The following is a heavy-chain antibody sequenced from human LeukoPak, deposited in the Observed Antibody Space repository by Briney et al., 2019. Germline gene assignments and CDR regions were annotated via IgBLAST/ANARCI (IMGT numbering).Heavy chain of an antibody. CDR2: IYSSGSA. J-gene: IGHJ4*01. CDR3: ARDLGLWSGPDY. V-gene: IGHV4-4*07. D-gene: IGHD3-3*01. CDR1: GGSISSYY. Sequence: PSETLSLTCTVSGGSISSYYWSWIRQPAGKGLQWIGRIYSSGSANYNPSLKSRVTTSVDTSKNQFSLRLNSMTAADTAVYYCARDLGLWSGPDYWGHGTLVTVSS.